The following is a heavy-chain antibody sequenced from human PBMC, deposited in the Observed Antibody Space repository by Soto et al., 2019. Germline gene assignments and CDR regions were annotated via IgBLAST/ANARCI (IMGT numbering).Heavy chain of an antibody. Sequence: QVQLQESGPGLVKPSETLSLTCTVSGGSISSNYWNWIRLPPGKGLEWIGYVYYSGSTNCNPSLTSRATMSVDTSKHQFSLKLSSVTAADTAVYYCARPYSGSDWDFDLWGRGTLVTVSS. J-gene: IGHJ2*01. CDR2: VYYSGST. CDR3: ARPYSGSDWDFDL. CDR1: GGSISSNY. D-gene: IGHD1-26*01. V-gene: IGHV4-59*08.